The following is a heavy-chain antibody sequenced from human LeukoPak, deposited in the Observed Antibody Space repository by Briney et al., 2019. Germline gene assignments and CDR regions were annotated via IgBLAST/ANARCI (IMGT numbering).Heavy chain of an antibody. CDR2: IYYSGST. D-gene: IGHD3-9*01. CDR1: GGSISSGDYY. J-gene: IGHJ4*02. V-gene: IGHV4-30-4*01. Sequence: SQTLSLTCTVSGGSISSGDYYWSWIRQPPGKGLEWIGYIYYSGSTYYNPSLKSRVIISVDTSKNQFSLKLSSVTAADTAVYYCARAEESTYYDILTGCLFDYWGQGTLVTVSS. CDR3: ARAEESTYYDILTGCLFDY.